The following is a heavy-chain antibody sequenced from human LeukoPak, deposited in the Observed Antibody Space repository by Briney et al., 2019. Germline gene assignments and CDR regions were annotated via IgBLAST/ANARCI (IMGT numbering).Heavy chain of an antibody. CDR3: ARGFYGSGSYHFDY. J-gene: IGHJ4*02. V-gene: IGHV4-34*01. CDR1: GGSFSGYY. D-gene: IGHD3-10*01. CDR2: INHSGST. Sequence: PSETLSLTCAVYGGSFSGYYWSWIRQPPGKGLEWIGEINHSGSTNYNPSLKSRDTISVDTSKNQFSLKLSSVTAADTAVYYCARGFYGSGSYHFDYWGQGTLVTVSS.